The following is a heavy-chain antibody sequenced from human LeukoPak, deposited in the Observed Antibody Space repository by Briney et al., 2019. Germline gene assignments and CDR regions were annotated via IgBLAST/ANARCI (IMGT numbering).Heavy chain of an antibody. V-gene: IGHV3-73*01. J-gene: IGHJ3*02. CDR2: IRSKANSYAT. Sequence: GGSLRLSCAASGFTFSGSAMHWVRQASGKGLEWGGRIRSKANSYATAYAASVKGRFTISRDDSKNTAYLQMNSLKTEDTAVYYCTRPRLQQDAFDIWGQGTMVTVSS. CDR1: GFTFSGSA. D-gene: IGHD5-18*01. CDR3: TRPRLQQDAFDI.